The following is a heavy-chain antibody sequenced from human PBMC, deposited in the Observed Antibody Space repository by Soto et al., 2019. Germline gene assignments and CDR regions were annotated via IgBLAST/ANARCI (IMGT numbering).Heavy chain of an antibody. CDR2: ISAYNGNT. Sequence: ASVKVSCKASGYTFTSYGISWVRQAPGQGLEWMGWISAYNGNTNYAQKLQGRVTMTTDTSTSTAYMELRSLRPEDTAVYFCVKAGTMAGTGTTPRSFDVWGRGTMVTVSS. V-gene: IGHV1-18*04. CDR3: VKAGTMAGTGTTPRSFDV. J-gene: IGHJ3*01. D-gene: IGHD1-1*01. CDR1: GYTFTSYG.